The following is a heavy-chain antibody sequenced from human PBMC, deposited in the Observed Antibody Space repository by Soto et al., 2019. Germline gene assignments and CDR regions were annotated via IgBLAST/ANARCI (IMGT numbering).Heavy chain of an antibody. CDR2: IYYSGST. D-gene: IGHD6-6*01. Sequence: ASETLSLTCTVSGGSISSGDYYWSWIRQPPGKGLEWIGYIYYSGSTYYNPSFKSRVTISVDTSKNQFSLKLSSVTAADTAVYYCARVPSRSSGGAYYGMDVWGQGTTGTVSS. CDR3: ARVPSRSSGGAYYGMDV. CDR1: GGSISSGDYY. J-gene: IGHJ6*02. V-gene: IGHV4-30-4*01.